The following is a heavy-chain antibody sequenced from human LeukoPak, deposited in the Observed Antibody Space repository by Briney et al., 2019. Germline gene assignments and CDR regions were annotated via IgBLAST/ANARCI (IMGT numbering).Heavy chain of an antibody. J-gene: IGHJ4*02. Sequence: SETLSLTCTLSGGSISSYYWSWIRQPPGKGLERIGNIFYSGSTHFNPSLKSRVTTSLDTSKNQFSLKLSSVTAADTAMYYCARGNFLLWFGEPQPYYFDYWGQGTLVTVSS. D-gene: IGHD3-10*01. V-gene: IGHV4-59*01. CDR3: ARGNFLLWFGEPQPYYFDY. CDR1: GGSISSYY. CDR2: IFYSGST.